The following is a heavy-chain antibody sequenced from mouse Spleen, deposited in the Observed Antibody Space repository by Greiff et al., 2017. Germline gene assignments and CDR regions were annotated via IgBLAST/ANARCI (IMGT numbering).Heavy chain of an antibody. CDR2: INPGSGGT. Sequence: QVQLQQSGAELVRPGTSVKVSCKASGYAFTNYLIEWVKQRPGQGLEWIGVINPGSGGTNYNEKFKGKATLTADKSSSTAYMQLSSLTSEDSAVYFCARDGTEEYYFDYWGQGTTLTVSS. CDR3: ARDGTEEYYFDY. J-gene: IGHJ2*01. V-gene: IGHV1-54*01. CDR1: GYAFTNYL. D-gene: IGHD4-1*01.